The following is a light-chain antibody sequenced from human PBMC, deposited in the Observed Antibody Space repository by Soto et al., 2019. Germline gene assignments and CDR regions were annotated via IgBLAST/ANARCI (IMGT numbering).Light chain of an antibody. J-gene: IGLJ1*01. CDR1: KIGSKS. V-gene: IGLV3-21*02. Sequence: SYELTQQPSVSVAPGQTARITCGGNKIGSKSVHWYQQKAGQAPVLVVYDDFDRPSGIPERFSGSNSGNTATLTISRVEAGDEADYYCQVWDRSSDPPYVFGRGTKVTVL. CDR3: QVWDRSSDPPYV. CDR2: DDF.